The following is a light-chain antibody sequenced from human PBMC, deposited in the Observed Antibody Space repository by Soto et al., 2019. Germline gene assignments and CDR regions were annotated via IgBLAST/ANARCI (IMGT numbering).Light chain of an antibody. CDR1: QSISSF. V-gene: IGKV3-11*01. Sequence: EIVLTQSPATLSLSPGERATLSCRASQSISSFLAWYQQKPGQPPRLLIYDSSNRATGIPARFSGSGSGTDFSLTISSLEPEDFAVYYCQQRSNGPAYTFGQGTKLEIK. CDR2: DSS. J-gene: IGKJ2*01. CDR3: QQRSNGPAYT.